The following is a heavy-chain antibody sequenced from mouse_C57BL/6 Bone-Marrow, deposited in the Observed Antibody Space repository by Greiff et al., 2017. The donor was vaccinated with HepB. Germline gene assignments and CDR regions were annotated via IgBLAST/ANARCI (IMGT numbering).Heavy chain of an antibody. CDR2: ISSGGSYT. V-gene: IGHV5-6*01. J-gene: IGHJ4*01. Sequence: EVKLMESGGDLVKPGGSLKLSCAASGFTFSSYGMSWVRQTPDKRLEWVATISSGGSYTYYPDSVKGRFTISRENAKNTLYLQMSSLKSEDTAMYYCARDFYYGSSYAYYYAMGYWGQGTSVTVSS. CDR3: ARDFYYGSSYAYYYAMGY. CDR1: GFTFSSYG. D-gene: IGHD1-1*01.